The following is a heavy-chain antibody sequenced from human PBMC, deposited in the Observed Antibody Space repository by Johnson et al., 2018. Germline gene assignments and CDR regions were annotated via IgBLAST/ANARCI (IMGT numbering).Heavy chain of an antibody. J-gene: IGHJ3*02. CDR2: GST. CDR3: ARDQGGGSSTSYRGRAFDI. CDR1: SSGNYY. Sequence: SSGNYYWGXIRQPPGKXLEWIGTGSTYYNPSLKSRVTLSLDTSKNQFSLRLSSVTAADTAIYYCARDQGGGSSTSYRGRAFDIWGQGTMVTVSS. V-gene: IGHV4-39*07. D-gene: IGHD2-2*01.